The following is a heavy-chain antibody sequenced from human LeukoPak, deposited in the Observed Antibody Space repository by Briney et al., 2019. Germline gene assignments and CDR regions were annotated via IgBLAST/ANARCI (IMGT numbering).Heavy chain of an antibody. D-gene: IGHD2-8*01. CDR1: GFTFSSYA. Sequence: GGSLRLSCAASGFTFSSYAMSWVRQAPGKGLEWVSAISGSGGSTYYADSVKGRFTISRDSSKNTLYLQMNSLRAEDTAVYYCAKDLAHCTNGVCSFGFDYWGQGTLVTVSS. CDR3: AKDLAHCTNGVCSFGFDY. J-gene: IGHJ4*02. V-gene: IGHV3-23*01. CDR2: ISGSGGST.